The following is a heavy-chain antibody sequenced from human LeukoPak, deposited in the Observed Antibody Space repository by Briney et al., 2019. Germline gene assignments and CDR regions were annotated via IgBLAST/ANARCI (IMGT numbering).Heavy chain of an antibody. CDR3: AKVVVRGVPTDAFDF. CDR1: GFTFSSYG. Sequence: PGRSLRLSCAASGFTFSSYGMHWVRQAPGKGLEWVGVISYDGSNEYYADSVKGRFTISRDNSKNTLYLQMNSLRAEDTAVYYCAKVVVRGVPTDAFDFWGQGTMVTVSS. V-gene: IGHV3-30*18. J-gene: IGHJ3*01. D-gene: IGHD3-10*01. CDR2: ISYDGSNE.